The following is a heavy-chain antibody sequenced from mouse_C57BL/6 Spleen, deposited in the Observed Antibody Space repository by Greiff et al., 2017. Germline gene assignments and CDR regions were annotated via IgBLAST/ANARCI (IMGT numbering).Heavy chain of an antibody. J-gene: IGHJ2*01. Sequence: VQLQQPGAELVKPGASVKLSCKASGYTFTSYWMQWVKQRPGQGLEWIGEIDPSDSYTNYNQTFKGKATLTVDTSSSTAYMQLSSLTSEDSAVYYCARGNYSIGGFDYWGQGTTLPVSS. CDR3: ARGNYSIGGFDY. D-gene: IGHD2-5*01. CDR2: IDPSDSYT. V-gene: IGHV1-50*01. CDR1: GYTFTSYW.